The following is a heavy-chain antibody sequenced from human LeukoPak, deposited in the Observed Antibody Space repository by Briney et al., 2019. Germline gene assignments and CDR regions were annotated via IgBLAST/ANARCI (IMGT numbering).Heavy chain of an antibody. CDR3: ARAGGSSAAEYFQH. V-gene: IGHV3-20*04. CDR2: INWNGIRV. Sequence: GGSLRLSCAASGFTFDDYAMSWVRQAPGEGLEWVSGINWNGIRVGYADSMKGRFTISRNNAKNSLYLQMNSLRVEDTALYYCARAGGSSAAEYFQHWGQGTLVTVSA. CDR1: GFTFDDYA. D-gene: IGHD6-13*01. J-gene: IGHJ1*01.